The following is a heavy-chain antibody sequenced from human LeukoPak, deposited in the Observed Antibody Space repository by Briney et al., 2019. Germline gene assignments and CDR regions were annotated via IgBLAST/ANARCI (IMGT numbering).Heavy chain of an antibody. V-gene: IGHV3-23*01. CDR2: LGGSGGT. D-gene: IGHD5-24*01. CDR1: GFTFSSYG. J-gene: IGHJ4*02. CDR3: AKGGRWLHHDY. Sequence: GGSLRLSCAASGFTFSSYGMSWVRQAPGKGLEWVSSLGGSGGTYYADSVRGRFTISRDNSKNTLYLQMNSLRGEDTAVYYCAKGGRWLHHDYWGRGTLVTVSS.